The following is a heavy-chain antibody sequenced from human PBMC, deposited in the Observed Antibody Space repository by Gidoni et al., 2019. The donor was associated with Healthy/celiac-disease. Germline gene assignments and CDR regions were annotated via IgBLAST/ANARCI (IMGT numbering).Heavy chain of an antibody. J-gene: IGHJ3*02. CDR3: ARQRYFDWLPYAFDI. CDR2: ISAYNGNT. Sequence: QVQLVQSGAEVKKPGASVTVSCKASGYTFTSYGISWVRQAPGQGLAWMGWISAYNGNTNYAQKLQGRVTMTTDTSTSTAYMELRSLRSDDTAVYYCARQRYFDWLPYAFDIWGQGTMVTVSS. CDR1: GYTFTSYG. V-gene: IGHV1-18*01. D-gene: IGHD3-9*01.